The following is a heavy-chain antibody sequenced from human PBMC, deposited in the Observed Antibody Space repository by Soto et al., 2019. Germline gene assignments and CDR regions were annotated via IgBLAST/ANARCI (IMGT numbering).Heavy chain of an antibody. Sequence: SETLCVTSAVSGGSIGSVGGSWNWIRQPPGKGLEWIGYIYHSGSTLYNPSLKSRVTISVDKSKNQFSLKLSSVTAADTAVYYCARDQLEGNWFDPWGQGTLVTVSS. CDR3: ARDQLEGNWFDP. CDR1: GGSIGSVGGS. J-gene: IGHJ5*02. CDR2: IYHSGST. D-gene: IGHD1-1*01. V-gene: IGHV4-30-2*01.